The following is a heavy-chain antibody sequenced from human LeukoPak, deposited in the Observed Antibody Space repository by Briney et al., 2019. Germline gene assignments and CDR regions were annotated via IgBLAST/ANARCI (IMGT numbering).Heavy chain of an antibody. CDR2: IKQDGSEK. D-gene: IGHD3/OR15-3a*01. Sequence: PGGSLRLSCAASGFTFSNYWMSWVRQVPGQGLEWVANIKQDGSEKFYVASVKGRFTISRDNGKSSLYLQMNSLRAEDTALYYCATSYDMGWLIGYWGQGTLVTVPS. CDR3: ATSYDMGWLIGY. V-gene: IGHV3-7*03. J-gene: IGHJ4*02. CDR1: GFTFSNYW.